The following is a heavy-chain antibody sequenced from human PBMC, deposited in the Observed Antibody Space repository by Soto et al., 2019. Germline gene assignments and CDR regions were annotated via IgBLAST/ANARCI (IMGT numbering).Heavy chain of an antibody. D-gene: IGHD2-2*01. J-gene: IGHJ4*02. CDR3: ARGRLVPAVNFDY. CDR2: IYHSGTS. Sequence: QVQLQESGSGLVKPSQTLSLTCAVSGDSISSGGFSWSWIRQPPGKGLEWIGYIYHSGTSFYNPSLKSRVTISVAGSKNHFSLKVNSVTAADTAVYYCARGRLVPAVNFDYWGLGTLVTVSS. V-gene: IGHV4-30-2*01. CDR1: GDSISSGGFS.